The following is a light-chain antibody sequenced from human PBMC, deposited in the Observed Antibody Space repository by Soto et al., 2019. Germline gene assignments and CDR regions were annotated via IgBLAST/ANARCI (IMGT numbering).Light chain of an antibody. V-gene: IGKV1-33*01. CDR3: QQSG. CDR1: QDISNY. J-gene: IGKJ3*01. Sequence: DIQMTQSPSSLTASVGDRVTITCQASQDISNYLNWYQQKPGKAPKLLIYDASNLETGVPSRFSGSGSGTDFTFTISSLQPEDIATYYCQQSGIGPGTKVDIK. CDR2: DAS.